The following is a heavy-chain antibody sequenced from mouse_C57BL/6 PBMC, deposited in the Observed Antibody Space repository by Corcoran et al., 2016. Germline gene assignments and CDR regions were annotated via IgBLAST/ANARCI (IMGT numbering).Heavy chain of an antibody. V-gene: IGHV1-81*01. D-gene: IGHD1-1*01. CDR3: AHYYGSSYYFDY. J-gene: IGHJ2*01. CDR1: GYTFTSYG. CDR2: IYPRSGNT. Sequence: QVQLQQSGAELARPGASVKLSCKASGYTFTSYGISWVKQRTGQGLEWIGEIYPRSGNTYYNEKFKGKATLTADKSSSTAYMELRSLTSEDSAVYFCAHYYGSSYYFDYWGQGTTLKVSS.